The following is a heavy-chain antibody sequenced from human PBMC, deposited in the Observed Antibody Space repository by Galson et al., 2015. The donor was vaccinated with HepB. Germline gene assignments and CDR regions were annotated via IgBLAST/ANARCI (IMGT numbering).Heavy chain of an antibody. V-gene: IGHV4-34*01. J-gene: IGHJ4*02. CDR1: GGSFSGYY. D-gene: IGHD6-19*01. CDR2: INHSGST. Sequence: LSLTCAVYGGSFSGYYWSWIRQPPGKGLEWIGEINHSGSTNYNPSLKSRVTISVDTSKNQFSLKLSSVTAADTAVYYCARGRRIAVAGLVRLPFDYWGQGTLVTVSS. CDR3: ARGRRIAVAGLVRLPFDY.